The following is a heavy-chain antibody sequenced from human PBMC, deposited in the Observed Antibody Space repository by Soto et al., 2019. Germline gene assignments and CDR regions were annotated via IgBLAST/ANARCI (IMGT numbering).Heavy chain of an antibody. D-gene: IGHD6-13*01. J-gene: IGHJ6*03. CDR3: ARGLSAADYYNYMDV. CDR2: INHSGST. V-gene: IGHV4-34*01. Sequence: SETLSLTCAVYGGSFSGYYWSWIRQPPGKGLEWIGEINHSGSTNYNPSLKSRVTISVDTSKNQFSLKLSSVTAADTAVYYCARGLSAADYYNYMDVWGKGTTVTVSS. CDR1: GGSFSGYY.